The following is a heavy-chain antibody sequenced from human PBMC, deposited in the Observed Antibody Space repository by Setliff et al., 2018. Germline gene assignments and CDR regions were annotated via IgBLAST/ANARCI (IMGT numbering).Heavy chain of an antibody. CDR1: GYSLSSGYY. CDR3: AREQWLDPPGYYYMDV. Sequence: PSETLSLTCGLSGYSLSSGYYGGGIRQPPGKGLEWIGSIYHSGTTYYNPSLKSRVIISVDTSKNQFSLKLSSVTAADTAVYYCAREQWLDPPGYYYMDVWAKGTTVTVSS. CDR2: IYHSGTT. J-gene: IGHJ6*03. V-gene: IGHV4-38-2*02. D-gene: IGHD6-19*01.